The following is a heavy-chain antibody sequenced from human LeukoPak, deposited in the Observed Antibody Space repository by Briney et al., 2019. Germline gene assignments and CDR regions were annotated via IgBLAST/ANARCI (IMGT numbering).Heavy chain of an antibody. D-gene: IGHD6-13*01. CDR1: GGSISSSSYY. CDR2: IYYSGST. Sequence: SETLSLTCTVSGGSISSSSYYWGWIRQPPGKGLEWIGSIYYSGSTYYNPSLKSRVTMSVDTSKNQFSLKLSSVTAADTAVYYCARASVTIAAAGGLGYWGQGTLVTVSS. CDR3: ARASVTIAAAGGLGY. J-gene: IGHJ4*02. V-gene: IGHV4-39*07.